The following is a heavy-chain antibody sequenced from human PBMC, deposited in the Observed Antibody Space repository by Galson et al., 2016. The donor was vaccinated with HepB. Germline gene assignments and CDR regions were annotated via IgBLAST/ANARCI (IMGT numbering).Heavy chain of an antibody. D-gene: IGHD2-21*01. V-gene: IGHV1-18*01. CDR3: ARVWIDLWSNDF. Sequence: SVKVSCKASGYGFTDFGITWVRQAPGQGLEWMGWINPYKGNTNVAPKFQGRVSMSADPSTNTAYMEMTTLRNDDTAVYYCARVWIDLWSNDFWGQGTLVTVS. CDR2: INPYKGNT. J-gene: IGHJ4*02. CDR1: GYGFTDFG.